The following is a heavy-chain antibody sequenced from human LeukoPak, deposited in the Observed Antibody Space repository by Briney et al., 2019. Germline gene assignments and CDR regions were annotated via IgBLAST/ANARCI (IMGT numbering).Heavy chain of an antibody. CDR3: ARHILEWAQAGGLDAFGI. D-gene: IGHD3-3*01. J-gene: IGHJ3*02. CDR1: GGSISSYY. CDR2: IYYSGST. V-gene: IGHV4-59*08. Sequence: SETLSLTCTVSGGSISSYYWSWLRQPPGKGLEWIGYIYYSGSTNYNPSLKSRVIISIDTSKNQFSLKLSSVTAADTAEYYCARHILEWAQAGGLDAFGIWGQGTMVTVSS.